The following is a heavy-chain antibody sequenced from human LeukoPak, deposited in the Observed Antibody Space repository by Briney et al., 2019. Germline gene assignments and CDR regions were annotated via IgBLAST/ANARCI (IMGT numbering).Heavy chain of an antibody. J-gene: IGHJ5*02. V-gene: IGHV4-59*01. D-gene: IGHD5-18*01. CDR3: ARGHSYGYGWFDP. CDR1: GGSITGYH. CDR2: IYSSGST. Sequence: KPSETLSLTCTVSGGSITGYHWSWIRQPPGKGLEWIGYIYSSGSTYYNPSLKSRVTISVDTSNNQFSLKLSSVTAADTAVYYCARGHSYGYGWFDPWGQGTLVTVSS.